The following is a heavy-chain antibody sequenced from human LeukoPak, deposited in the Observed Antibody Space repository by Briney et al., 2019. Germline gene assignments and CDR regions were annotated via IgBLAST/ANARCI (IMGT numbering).Heavy chain of an antibody. CDR3: ARDRENDPYAFDI. J-gene: IGHJ3*02. CDR2: IYHSGST. Sequence: PSETLSLTCAVYGVSFSGYYWSWIRQPPGKGLEWIGYIYHSGSTYYNPSLKSRVTISVDRSKHQFSLKLNSVTAADTAVYYCARDRENDPYAFDIWGQGTMVTVSS. V-gene: IGHV4-30-2*01. D-gene: IGHD3-16*01. CDR1: GVSFSGYY.